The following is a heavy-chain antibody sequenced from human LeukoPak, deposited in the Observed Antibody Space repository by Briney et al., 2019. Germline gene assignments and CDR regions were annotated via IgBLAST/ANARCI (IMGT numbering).Heavy chain of an antibody. CDR3: ARDRGIAAAGTLGY. CDR2: ISYDGSNK. J-gene: IGHJ4*02. Sequence: GGSLRLACAASGFTFSSYAMHWVRQAPGKGLEWVAVISYDGSNKYYADSVKGRFTISRDNSKNTLYLQMNSLRAEDTAVYYCARDRGIAAAGTLGYWGQGTLVTVSS. D-gene: IGHD6-13*01. CDR1: GFTFSSYA. V-gene: IGHV3-30-3*01.